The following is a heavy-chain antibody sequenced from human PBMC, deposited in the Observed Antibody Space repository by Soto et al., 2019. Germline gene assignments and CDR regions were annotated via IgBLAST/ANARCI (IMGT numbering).Heavy chain of an antibody. D-gene: IGHD3-22*01. Sequence: SETPSLTCTVSGGSISSGGYYWSWIRQHPGKGLEWIGYIYYSGSTYYNPSLKSRVTISVDTSKNQFSLKLSSVTAADTAVYYCARSVWGFSYYYDSSGYPYFDYWGQGTLVTVSS. CDR3: ARSVWGFSYYYDSSGYPYFDY. V-gene: IGHV4-31*03. CDR2: IYYSGST. CDR1: GGSISSGGYY. J-gene: IGHJ4*02.